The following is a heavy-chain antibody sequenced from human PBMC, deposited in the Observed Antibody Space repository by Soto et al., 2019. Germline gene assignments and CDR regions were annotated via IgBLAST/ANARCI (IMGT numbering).Heavy chain of an antibody. Sequence: LSLTCTVSGGSVSSGSYYWSWIRQPPGKGLEWIGYIYYSGSTNYNPSLKSRVTISVDTSKNQFSLKLSSVTAADTAVYYCARDSRQQLVRGGWFDPWGQGTLVTVSS. CDR3: ARDSRQQLVRGGWFDP. J-gene: IGHJ5*02. V-gene: IGHV4-61*01. D-gene: IGHD6-13*01. CDR1: GGSVSSGSYY. CDR2: IYYSGST.